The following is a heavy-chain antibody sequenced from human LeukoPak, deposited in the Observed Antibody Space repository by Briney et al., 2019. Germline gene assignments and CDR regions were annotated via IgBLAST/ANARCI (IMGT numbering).Heavy chain of an antibody. D-gene: IGHD6-19*01. CDR1: GYTFTSYY. J-gene: IGHJ5*02. Sequence: GASVKVSCKASGYTFTSYYMHWVRQAPGQGLEWMGIINPGGGSTSYAQEFQGRVTITRDTSASTAYMELSSLRSEDTAVYYCARDLVAVAGTSWFDPWGQGTLVTVSS. CDR3: ARDLVAVAGTSWFDP. V-gene: IGHV1-46*01. CDR2: INPGGGST.